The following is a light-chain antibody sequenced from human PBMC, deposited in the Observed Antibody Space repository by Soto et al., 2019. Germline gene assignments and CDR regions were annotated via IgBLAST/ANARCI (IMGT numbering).Light chain of an antibody. CDR1: QSVGNN. V-gene: IGKV3-15*01. CDR3: QQYHDWPPLT. CDR2: GAS. J-gene: IGKJ4*01. Sequence: EIVMTQSPATLSVSPGERVTLSCRASQSVGNNLAWYQQQPGQAPRLLIHGASTRATGVPGRFSGSGSGTEFTLTIASLQSEDFAVYYCQQYHDWPPLTFGGGTKVEIK.